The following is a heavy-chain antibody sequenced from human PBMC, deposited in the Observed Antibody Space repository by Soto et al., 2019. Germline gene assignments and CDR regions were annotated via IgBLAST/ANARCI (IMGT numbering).Heavy chain of an antibody. CDR2: IYHSGST. D-gene: IGHD6-6*01. V-gene: IGHV4-30-2*01. J-gene: IGHJ5*02. CDR1: GGSISSGGYS. CDR3: AGAVKSIAARHQWFDP. Sequence: SETLSLTCAVSGGSISSGGYSWSWIRQPPGKGLEWIGYIYHSGSTYYNPSLKSRVTISVDRSKNQFSLKLSSVTAADTAVYYCAGAVKSIAARHQWFDPWGQGTLVTVSS.